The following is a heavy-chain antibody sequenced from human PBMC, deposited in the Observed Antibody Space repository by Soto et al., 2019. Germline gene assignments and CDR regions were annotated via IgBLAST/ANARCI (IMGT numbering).Heavy chain of an antibody. D-gene: IGHD6-13*01. V-gene: IGHV4-39*01. J-gene: IGHJ6*03. CDR3: ARDLSSSCGGGHYYYYYLDV. CDR2: IYYSGST. CDR1: GGSISSSSYY. Sequence: PSETLSLTCTGSGGSISSSSYYWGWIRQPPGKGLEWIGSIYYSGSTYYNPSLKSRVTISVDTSKNQFSLKLSSVTAADTAVYYCARDLSSSCGGGHYYYYYLDVWGNGTTVT.